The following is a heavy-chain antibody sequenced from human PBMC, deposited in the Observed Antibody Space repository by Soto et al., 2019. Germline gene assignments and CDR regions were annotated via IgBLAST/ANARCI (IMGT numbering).Heavy chain of an antibody. CDR3: ASGRASGSYYLLDY. J-gene: IGHJ4*02. CDR1: GNTFTSYD. CDR2: INPNSGNI. V-gene: IGHV1-8*01. D-gene: IGHD3-10*01. Sequence: QVQLVQSGAEVKKPGASVKVSCKASGNTFTSYDINWVRQATGHGLEWMGWINPNSGNIGYAQKFQGRVTMTRDTAIRTAYMEVSRLRSDDTAVYACASGRASGSYYLLDYWGQGTLVTVSS.